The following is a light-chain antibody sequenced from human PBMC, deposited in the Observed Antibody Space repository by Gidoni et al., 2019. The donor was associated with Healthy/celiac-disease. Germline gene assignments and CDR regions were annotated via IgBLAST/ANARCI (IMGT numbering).Light chain of an antibody. CDR3: CSYAGSSTYVV. Sequence: QSALTQPASVSGFPPSGQSITISCTGTSSDVGRYNLVSWYQQHPGKAPKLMLYEVSKRPSGVSNRFSGSKSGNTASLTISGLQAEDEADYYCCSYAGSSTYVVFGGGTKLTVL. CDR2: EVS. V-gene: IGLV2-23*02. CDR1: SSDVGRYNL. J-gene: IGLJ2*01.